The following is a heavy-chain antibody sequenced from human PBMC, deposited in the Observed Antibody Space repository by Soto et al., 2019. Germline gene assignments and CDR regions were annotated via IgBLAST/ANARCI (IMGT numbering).Heavy chain of an antibody. CDR3: ARDRGRTYCSSTSCGPYYYYYYGMDV. D-gene: IGHD2-2*01. Sequence: GGSLSLSCAASGFTFSSYSMNWVRQAPGKGLEWVSSISSSSSYVYYADSVKGRFTISRDNAKNSLYLQMNSLRAEDTAVYYCARDRGRTYCSSTSCGPYYYYYYGMDVWGQGTTVTVSS. V-gene: IGHV3-21*01. CDR2: ISSSSSYV. CDR1: GFTFSSYS. J-gene: IGHJ6*02.